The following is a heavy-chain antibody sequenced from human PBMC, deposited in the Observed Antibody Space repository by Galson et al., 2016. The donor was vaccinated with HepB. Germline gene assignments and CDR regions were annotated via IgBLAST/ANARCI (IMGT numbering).Heavy chain of an antibody. CDR2: ISAYNGNT. D-gene: IGHD6-19*01. CDR3: ARDRHQYSSGWYVGGMDV. J-gene: IGHJ6*02. V-gene: IGHV1-18*01. CDR1: GYTFTSYG. Sequence: SCKASGYTFTSYGISWVRQAPGQGLEWMGWISAYNGNTNYAQKLQGRVTMTTDTSTSTAYMELRSLRSDDTAVYYCARDRHQYSSGWYVGGMDVWGQGTTVTVSS.